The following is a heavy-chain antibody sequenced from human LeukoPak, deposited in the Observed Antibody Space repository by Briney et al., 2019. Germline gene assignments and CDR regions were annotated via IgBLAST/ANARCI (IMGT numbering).Heavy chain of an antibody. Sequence: PGGSLRLSCAASGFTFSSYAMSWVRQAPGKGLEWVSAISGSGGSTYYADSVKGRFTISRDNSKNTLYLQMNSLRVEDTAVYYCASTRYCRSTSCYDFDYWGQGTLVTVSS. CDR2: ISGSGGST. V-gene: IGHV3-23*01. CDR3: ASTRYCRSTSCYDFDY. D-gene: IGHD2-2*01. J-gene: IGHJ4*02. CDR1: GFTFSSYA.